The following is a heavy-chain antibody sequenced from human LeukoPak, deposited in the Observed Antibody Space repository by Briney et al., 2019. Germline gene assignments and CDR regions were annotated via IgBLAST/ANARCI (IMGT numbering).Heavy chain of an antibody. CDR2: ISSSSSYI. CDR3: ARDAEPYYYDSSGHYFDY. J-gene: IGHJ4*02. V-gene: IGHV3-21*01. D-gene: IGHD3-22*01. Sequence: AGGSLRLSCAASGFSFSDYYMNWIRQAPGKGLEWVSSISSSSSYIYYADSVKGRFTISRDNAKNSLYLQMNSLRAEDTAVYYCARDAEPYYYDSSGHYFDYWGQGTLVTVSS. CDR1: GFSFSDYY.